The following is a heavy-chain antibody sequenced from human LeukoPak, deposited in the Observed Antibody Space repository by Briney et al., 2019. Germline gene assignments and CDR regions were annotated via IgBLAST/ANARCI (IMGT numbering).Heavy chain of an antibody. Sequence: HPGGSLRLSCAASAFTFSNYPMHWVRQAPGKGLEWVSYISSSSSTIYYADSVKGRFTISRDNAKNSLYLQMNSLRAEDTAVYYCARVLTGMNDYFAYWGQGTLVTVSS. CDR2: ISSSSSTI. CDR1: AFTFSNYP. CDR3: ARVLTGMNDYFAY. D-gene: IGHD7-27*01. J-gene: IGHJ4*02. V-gene: IGHV3-48*01.